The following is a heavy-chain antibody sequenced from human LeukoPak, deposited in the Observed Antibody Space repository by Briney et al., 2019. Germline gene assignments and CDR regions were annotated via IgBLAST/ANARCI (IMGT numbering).Heavy chain of an antibody. D-gene: IGHD2-15*01. CDR2: ISSSSSYI. J-gene: IGHJ6*03. CDR3: ATLVAATSAPEAHYYYMDV. V-gene: IGHV3-21*01. CDR1: GFTFGSYS. Sequence: GGSLRLSCAASGFTFGSYSMNWVRQAPGKGLEWVSSISSSSSYIYYADSVKGRFTISRDNAKNSLYLQMNSLRAEDTAVYYCATLVAATSAPEAHYYYMDVWGKGTTVTVSS.